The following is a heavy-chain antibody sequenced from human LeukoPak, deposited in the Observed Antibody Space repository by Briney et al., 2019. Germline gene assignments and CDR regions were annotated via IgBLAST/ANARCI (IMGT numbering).Heavy chain of an antibody. D-gene: IGHD3-9*01. J-gene: IGHJ5*02. CDR3: ARVSGYYDIVTGYNWFDP. CDR2: IYYSGST. V-gene: IGHV4-59*01. CDR1: GGSISSYY. Sequence: SETLSLTCTVSGGSISSYYWSWIRQPPGKGLEWIGYIYYSGSTNYNPSLKSRVTISVDTSKNQFSLKLSSVTAADTAVYYCARVSGYYDIVTGYNWFDPWGQGTLVTVSS.